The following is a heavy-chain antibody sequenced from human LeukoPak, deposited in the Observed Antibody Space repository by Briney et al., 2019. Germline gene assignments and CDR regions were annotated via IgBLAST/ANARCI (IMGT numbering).Heavy chain of an antibody. CDR1: GDSVSSNSAA. CDR2: TYYRSKWYN. J-gene: IGHJ3*02. CDR3: ARDRFYCSGGSCYAGAFDI. V-gene: IGHV6-1*01. D-gene: IGHD2-15*01. Sequence: SQTLSLTCAISGDSVSSNSAAWNWIRQSPSRGLEWLGRTYYRSKWYNDYAVSVKSRITINPDTSKNQFSLQLNSVTPEDTAVYYCARDRFYCSGGSCYAGAFDIWGQGTMVTVSS.